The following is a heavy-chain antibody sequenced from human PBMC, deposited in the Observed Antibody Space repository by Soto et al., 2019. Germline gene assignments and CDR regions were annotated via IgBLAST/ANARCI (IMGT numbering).Heavy chain of an antibody. CDR2: IYAGDYDT. Sequence: GESLKISCKGSGYTFTTYWIGWVRQMPGKGLEWMGIIYAGDYDTRYSPSFQGQVTISVDKSINTAYLQWSSLKASDTAMYYCARLPHSSGYSYYYYAMDVWGQGTTVTVSS. CDR1: GYTFTTYW. D-gene: IGHD3-22*01. CDR3: ARLPHSSGYSYYYYAMDV. J-gene: IGHJ6*02. V-gene: IGHV5-51*01.